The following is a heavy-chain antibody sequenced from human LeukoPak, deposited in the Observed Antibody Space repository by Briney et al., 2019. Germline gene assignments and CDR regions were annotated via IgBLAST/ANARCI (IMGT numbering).Heavy chain of an antibody. D-gene: IGHD3-10*01. CDR3: AKAVTLVRTDAFDI. J-gene: IGHJ3*02. Sequence: PGGSLRLSCAASGFTFSSYAMSWVGQAPGKGLEGVPAISGSGGSTYYADSVKGRFTISRDNSKNTLYLQMNSLRAEDTAVYYCAKAVTLVRTDAFDIWGQGTMVTVSS. CDR2: ISGSGGST. V-gene: IGHV3-23*01. CDR1: GFTFSSYA.